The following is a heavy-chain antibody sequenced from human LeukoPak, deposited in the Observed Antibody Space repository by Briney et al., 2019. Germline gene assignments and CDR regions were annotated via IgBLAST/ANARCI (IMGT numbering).Heavy chain of an antibody. CDR2: IYYSGST. D-gene: IGHD3-9*01. CDR3: ARDTVRYYILTYYYNVMDY. Sequence: SETLSLTCTVSGGYISIRSYSWGWIRQPPGKGLEWIGIIYYSGSTYSIPSLRSRVTISVDTSKNQLSLQLISVTAADTAVYYCARDTVRYYILTYYYNVMDYWGQGTLVTVSS. CDR1: GGYISIRSYS. J-gene: IGHJ4*02. V-gene: IGHV4-39*07.